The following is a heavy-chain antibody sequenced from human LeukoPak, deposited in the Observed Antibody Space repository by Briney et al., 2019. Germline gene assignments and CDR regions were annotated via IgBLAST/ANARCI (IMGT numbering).Heavy chain of an antibody. Sequence: SETLSLTCTVSGGSISSYYWSWIRQPPGKGLEWIGYIYYSGSTNYNPSLKSRVTISVDTSKNQFSLKLSSVTAADTAVYYCARGNYYGSGSHDYWGQGTLVTASS. D-gene: IGHD3-10*01. CDR3: ARGNYYGSGSHDY. V-gene: IGHV4-59*01. CDR2: IYYSGST. J-gene: IGHJ4*02. CDR1: GGSISSYY.